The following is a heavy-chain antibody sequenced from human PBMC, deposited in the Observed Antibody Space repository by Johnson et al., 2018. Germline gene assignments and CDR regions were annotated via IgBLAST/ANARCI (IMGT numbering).Heavy chain of an antibody. D-gene: IGHD3-16*01. Sequence: VQLVQSGGGLVQPGGSLRLSCAASGFTFSSYAMSWVRQAPGKGLEWVSFISGSGNTTYYADSVKGRFTISRDSSKNMLYLQMNSLRVEDTAVYYCARDKSGGELGYAHYYGMDVWGQGTTVTVS. V-gene: IGHV3-23*04. CDR2: ISGSGNTT. J-gene: IGHJ6*02. CDR3: ARDKSGGELGYAHYYGMDV. CDR1: GFTFSSYA.